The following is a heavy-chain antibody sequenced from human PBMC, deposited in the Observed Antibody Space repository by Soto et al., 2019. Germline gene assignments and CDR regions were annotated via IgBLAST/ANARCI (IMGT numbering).Heavy chain of an antibody. D-gene: IGHD5-12*01. J-gene: IGHJ3*01. Sequence: EVQLVESGGGLVQPGGSLRLSCVASGFTIENSVMHWVRQTPGKGLMSVSRITGAGDGTLYADSVQGRFTISRDNAKNTVYLHMTDLRVEETAVYYCARAQKWQQLSMNVFDLWGQGTTVTVSS. V-gene: IGHV3-74*01. CDR3: ARAQKWQQLSMNVFDL. CDR1: GFTIENSV. CDR2: ITGAGDGT.